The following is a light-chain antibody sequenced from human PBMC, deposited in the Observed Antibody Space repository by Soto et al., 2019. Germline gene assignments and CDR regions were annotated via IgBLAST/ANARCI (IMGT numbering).Light chain of an antibody. V-gene: IGLV2-14*01. CDR2: DVS. CDR1: SSDVGGYNY. J-gene: IGLJ2*01. Sequence: QSALTQPASVSGSPGQSITISCTGTSSDVGGYNYVSWYQQHPGKAPKLMIYDVSNRPSGVSNRFSGSKSGNTASLTISGLQAEDEDDYYCCSYTSSSTLRVFGGGTKLTVL. CDR3: CSYTSSSTLRV.